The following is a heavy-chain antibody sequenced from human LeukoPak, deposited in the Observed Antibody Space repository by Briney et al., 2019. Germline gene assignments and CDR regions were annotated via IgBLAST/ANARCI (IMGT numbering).Heavy chain of an antibody. J-gene: IGHJ4*02. CDR1: GFSISTFW. D-gene: IGHD2-2*01. CDR2: IRGDESRL. Sequence: GGSLRLSCVASGFSISTFWMTWVPQAPGKGLEWVANIRGDESRLYYVDSVQGRFTISRDNAKNSLYLQMNSLRAEDTAVYYCARDGGVVPAAAFDYWGQGTLVTVSS. CDR3: ARDGGVVPAAAFDY. V-gene: IGHV3-7*01.